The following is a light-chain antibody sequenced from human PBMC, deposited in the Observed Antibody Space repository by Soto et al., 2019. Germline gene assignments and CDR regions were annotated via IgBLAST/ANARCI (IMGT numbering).Light chain of an antibody. CDR1: QSVLYSSNNKNY. CDR2: WAS. J-gene: IGKJ1*01. CDR3: QQYYTSPPWT. V-gene: IGKV4-1*01. Sequence: DIVMTQSPDSLAVSLGERATINCKSSQSVLYSSNNKNYLAWYQQKPGQPPKLLIYWASTRESGVPDRFSGSGSGTDSTLTISGLQAEDVAVYYCQQYYTSPPWTFGQGTKVEIK.